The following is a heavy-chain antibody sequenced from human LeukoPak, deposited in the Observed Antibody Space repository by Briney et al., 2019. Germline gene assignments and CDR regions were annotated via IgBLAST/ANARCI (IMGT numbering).Heavy chain of an antibody. V-gene: IGHV3-48*01. CDR3: ARVDLPVGRGDYFDY. Sequence: PGGSLRLSCAASGFAFNIYSMNWVRQAPGKGLEWISYMTGNSKTINYADSVKGRFTISRDNAENSLFLQMNSLRAEDTAVYYCARVDLPVGRGDYFDYWGQGTLVTVSS. CDR2: MTGNSKTI. J-gene: IGHJ4*02. D-gene: IGHD1-26*01. CDR1: GFAFNIYS.